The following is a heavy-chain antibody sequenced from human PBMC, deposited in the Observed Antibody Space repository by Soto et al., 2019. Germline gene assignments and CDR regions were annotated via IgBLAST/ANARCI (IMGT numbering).Heavy chain of an antibody. CDR1: GGTFSSYA. D-gene: IGHD3-22*01. CDR3: ARGPKSGNYFLTYFDY. Sequence: SVKVSCKASGGTFSSYAISWVRQAPGQGLEWMGGIVPIFGTANYAQKFQGRVTITADESTSTAYMELSSLRSEDTAVYYCARGPKSGNYFLTYFDYWGQGTLVTVSS. CDR2: IVPIFGTA. V-gene: IGHV1-69*13. J-gene: IGHJ4*02.